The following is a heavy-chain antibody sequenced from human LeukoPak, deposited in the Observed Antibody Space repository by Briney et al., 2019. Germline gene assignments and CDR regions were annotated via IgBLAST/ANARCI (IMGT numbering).Heavy chain of an antibody. V-gene: IGHV1-18*01. Sequence: ASVKVSCKASGYIFFNYGVTWVRQAPGQGLEWVGWITVYDGHTKYAQSLQDRGTMTTDTSTSTAYMELRSLRSDDTAVYYCARDDFWSGTHGWGQGTLVTVSS. J-gene: IGHJ4*02. D-gene: IGHD3-3*01. CDR3: ARDDFWSGTHG. CDR2: ITVYDGHT. CDR1: GYIFFNYG.